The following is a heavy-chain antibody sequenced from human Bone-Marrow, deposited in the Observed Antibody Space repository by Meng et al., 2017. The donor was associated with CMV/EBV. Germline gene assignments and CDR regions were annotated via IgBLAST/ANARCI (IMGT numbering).Heavy chain of an antibody. CDR1: GFTFSNYW. D-gene: IGHD3-22*01. CDR2: IRQDGDEK. V-gene: IGHV3-7*01. CDR3: ARDHSRYYYDSSGYYPGAFDI. J-gene: IGHJ3*02. Sequence: EGSLRLSCAASGFTFSNYWMSWVRQTPGKGLEWVATIRQDGDEKFYVDSVKGRFTISRDNAQNSLYLYMNSLRADDTAVYYCARDHSRYYYDSSGYYPGAFDIWGQGTMVTVSS.